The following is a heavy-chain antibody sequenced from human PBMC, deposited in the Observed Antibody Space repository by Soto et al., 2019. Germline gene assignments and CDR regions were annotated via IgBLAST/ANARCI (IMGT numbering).Heavy chain of an antibody. D-gene: IGHD2-15*01. CDR2: IYYSGST. J-gene: IGHJ4*02. V-gene: IGHV4-31*03. CDR3: ESTPDVGDFDY. CDR1: GGSISSGGYY. Sequence: PSETLSLTCTVSGGSISSGGYYWSWIRQHPGKGLEWIGYIYYSGSTYYNPSLKSRVTISVDTSKNQFSLKLSSVTAADTAVYYCESTPDVGDFDYWGQGTLVTVSS.